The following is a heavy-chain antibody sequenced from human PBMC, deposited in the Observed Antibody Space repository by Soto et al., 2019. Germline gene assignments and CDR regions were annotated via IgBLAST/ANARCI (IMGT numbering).Heavy chain of an antibody. V-gene: IGHV1-18*04. Sequence: ASVKVSCKASGYTFTSYGISWVRQAPGQGLEWMGWISAYNGNTNYAQKLQGRVTMTTDTSTSTAYMELRSLRSDDTAVYYCARERDCSRTSCYLLFSGNWFDPWGQGTLVTVSS. CDR1: GYTFTSYG. CDR3: ARERDCSRTSCYLLFSGNWFDP. J-gene: IGHJ5*02. CDR2: ISAYNGNT. D-gene: IGHD2-2*01.